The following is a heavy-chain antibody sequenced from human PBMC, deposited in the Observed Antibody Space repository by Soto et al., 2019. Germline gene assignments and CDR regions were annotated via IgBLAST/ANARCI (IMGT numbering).Heavy chain of an antibody. CDR1: GYTFTSYA. CDR2: INAGNGNT. Sequence: ASVKVSCKASGYTFTSYAMHWVRQAPGQRLEWMGWINAGNGNTKYSQKFQGRVTITRDTSASTAYMELSSLRSEDTAVYYCARDGGYYDSSAPSGMDVWGQGTTVTVSS. D-gene: IGHD3-22*01. J-gene: IGHJ6*02. V-gene: IGHV1-3*01. CDR3: ARDGGYYDSSAPSGMDV.